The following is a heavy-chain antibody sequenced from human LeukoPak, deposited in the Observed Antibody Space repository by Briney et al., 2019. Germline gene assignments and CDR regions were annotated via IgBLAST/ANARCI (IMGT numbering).Heavy chain of an antibody. CDR3: ARDISSLGAFDI. CDR2: IYTSGST. D-gene: IGHD7-27*01. J-gene: IGHJ3*02. V-gene: IGHV4-4*07. CDR1: GGSISSYY. Sequence: SETLSLTCTVSGGSISSYYWSWIRQPAGKGLEWIGRIYTSGSTNYNPSLKSRVTVSVDTSKNQFSLKLSSVTAADTAVYYCARDISSLGAFDIWGQGTMVTVSS.